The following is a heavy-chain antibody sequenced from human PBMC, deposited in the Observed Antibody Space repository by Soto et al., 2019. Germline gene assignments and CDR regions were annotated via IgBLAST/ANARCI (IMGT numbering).Heavy chain of an antibody. CDR2: ISNSRSII. J-gene: IGHJ4*02. V-gene: IGHV3-11*01. Sequence: QVQLVESGGGLVKPGGSLRLSCAVSGFIFSDYYMSWIRQAPGKGLEWVSYISNSRSIIYYADSVKGRFTISRDNANNSLYLQMNSLRAEDTAVYYCARGLRYSSRTYDYWGQGTLVTVSS. CDR1: GFIFSDYY. D-gene: IGHD6-13*01. CDR3: ARGLRYSSRTYDY.